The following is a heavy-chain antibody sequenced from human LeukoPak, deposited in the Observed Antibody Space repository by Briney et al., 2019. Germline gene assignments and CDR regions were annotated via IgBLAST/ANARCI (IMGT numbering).Heavy chain of an antibody. J-gene: IGHJ3*01. D-gene: IGHD2-2*01. Sequence: GGSLRLSCAASGFTFSGYGMHWVRQSPGKGLEWVAFIRYDGSDQYYADSVKGRFTISRDNSKNTLFLQMNSLRAEDTAVYYCAKDSDIVVVPAVISFWGQGTMVTVSS. V-gene: IGHV3-30*02. CDR2: IRYDGSDQ. CDR1: GFTFSGYG. CDR3: AKDSDIVVVPAVISF.